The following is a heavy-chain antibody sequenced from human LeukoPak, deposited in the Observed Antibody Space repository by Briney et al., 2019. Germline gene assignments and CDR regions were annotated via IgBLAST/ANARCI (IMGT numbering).Heavy chain of an antibody. D-gene: IGHD6-13*01. V-gene: IGHV1-18*04. Sequence: ASVKVSCKASGYTFTSYGISWVRQAPGQGLEWMGWISAYNGNTNYAQKLQGRVTMTTDTSTSTAYMELRSLRSDDTAVYCCARDNPGIAAAGIIGLDYWGQGTLVTVSS. J-gene: IGHJ4*02. CDR2: ISAYNGNT. CDR3: ARDNPGIAAAGIIGLDY. CDR1: GYTFTSYG.